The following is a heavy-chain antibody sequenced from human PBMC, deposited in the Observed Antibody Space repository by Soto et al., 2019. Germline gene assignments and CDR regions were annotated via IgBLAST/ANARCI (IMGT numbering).Heavy chain of an antibody. V-gene: IGHV3-33*01. D-gene: IGHD2-15*01. Sequence: QVQLVESGGGVVQPGTSLRLSCVGSGLTFGTYGMHWVRQAPGKGLEWLAVIWFDGSREFYADSVKDRFTVSRDNSQNTLYLQMNSLQVDDTAGDYCARDPEICSGGRCVALDVWGQGTMVAVSP. CDR1: GLTFGTYG. CDR3: ARDPEICSGGRCVALDV. J-gene: IGHJ3*01. CDR2: IWFDGSRE.